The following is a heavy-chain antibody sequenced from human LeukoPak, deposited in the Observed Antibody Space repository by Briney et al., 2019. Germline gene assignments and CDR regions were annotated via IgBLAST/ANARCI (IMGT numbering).Heavy chain of an antibody. CDR2: ISYDGSIK. CDR3: AGRDCTNGLCQFDY. J-gene: IGHJ4*02. D-gene: IGHD2-8*01. CDR1: GFTFSSYA. V-gene: IGHV3-30-3*01. Sequence: GGSLRLSCAASGFTFSSYAMHWVRQAPGKGLEWVAVISYDGSIKYYTDSVKGQFTISRDNPKNTLYLQMNSLRAEDTAIYYCAGRDCTNGLCQFDYWGQGTLVTVSS.